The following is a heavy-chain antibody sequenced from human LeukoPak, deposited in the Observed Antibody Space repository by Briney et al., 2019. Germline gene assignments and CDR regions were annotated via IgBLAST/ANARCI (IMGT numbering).Heavy chain of an antibody. D-gene: IGHD4-23*01. J-gene: IGHJ4*02. Sequence: SETLSLTCAVSGGSISSGGYSWSWIRQPPGKGLEWIGYIYHSGSTYYNPSLKSRVTTSVDRSKNQFSLKLSSVTAADTAVYYCARGGTTVVTTVYFDYWGQGTLVTVSS. CDR1: GGSISSGGYS. V-gene: IGHV4-30-2*01. CDR3: ARGGTTVVTTVYFDY. CDR2: IYHSGST.